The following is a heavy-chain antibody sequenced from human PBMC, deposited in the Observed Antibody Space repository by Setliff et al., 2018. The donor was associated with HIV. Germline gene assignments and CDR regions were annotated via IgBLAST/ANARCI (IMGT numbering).Heavy chain of an antibody. D-gene: IGHD3-22*01. CDR1: GFTFSSYA. Sequence: GGSLRLSCAASGFTFSSYAMHWVRQAPGKGLEWVAVISYDGSNKYYTDSVKGRFTISRDNSKNTLYLQMNSLRAEDTAVYYCARKGGYYYVAYYYYMDVWGKGTTVTAP. V-gene: IGHV3-30*04. CDR2: ISYDGSNK. J-gene: IGHJ6*03. CDR3: ARKGGYYYVAYYYYMDV.